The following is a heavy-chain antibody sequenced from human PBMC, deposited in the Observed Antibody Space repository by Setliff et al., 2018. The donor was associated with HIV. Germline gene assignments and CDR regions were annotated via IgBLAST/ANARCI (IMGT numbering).Heavy chain of an antibody. D-gene: IGHD3-10*01. CDR3: ARYGSGSYYTYYYYMDV. Sequence: SETLSLTCAVYGGSFSGYYWGWIRQPPGKGLEWIGFISYSGITYYNPSLKSRVTISVDTSKNQFSLKLSSVTAADTAVYYCARYGSGSYYTYYYYMDVWGKGTTVTVSS. CDR2: ISYSGIT. V-gene: IGHV4-34*01. J-gene: IGHJ6*03. CDR1: GGSFSGYY.